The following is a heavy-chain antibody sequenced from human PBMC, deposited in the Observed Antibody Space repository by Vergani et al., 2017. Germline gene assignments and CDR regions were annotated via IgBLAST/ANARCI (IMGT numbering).Heavy chain of an antibody. Sequence: QVQLQQWGGGLLKPSETLSLTCVVNGGSFTSYHWTWIRQSPGEGLEWVGDIDQTGRPDYNPSLKSRLTMSVDKSRNQFSLTLNSVTATDTAIYFCAIVNTETNGHLYYYYYMDVWGQGTAVTVS. CDR1: GGSFTSYH. CDR3: AIVNTETNGHLYYYYYMDV. V-gene: IGHV4-34*01. D-gene: IGHD4-11*01. CDR2: IDQTGRP. J-gene: IGHJ6*03.